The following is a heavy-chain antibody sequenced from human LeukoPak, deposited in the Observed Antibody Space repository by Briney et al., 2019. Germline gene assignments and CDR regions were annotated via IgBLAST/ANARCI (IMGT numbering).Heavy chain of an antibody. CDR1: GGSISSYY. D-gene: IGHD3-3*01. Sequence: SETLSLTCTVSGGSISSYYWSWIRQPPGKGLEWIGYIYYSGSTNYNPSLKSRVTISVDTSKNQFSLKLSSVTAADTAVYYCARVISDYDFWSGYSHYYYGMDVWGQGTTVTVSS. J-gene: IGHJ6*02. CDR3: ARVISDYDFWSGYSHYYYGMDV. CDR2: IYYSGST. V-gene: IGHV4-59*01.